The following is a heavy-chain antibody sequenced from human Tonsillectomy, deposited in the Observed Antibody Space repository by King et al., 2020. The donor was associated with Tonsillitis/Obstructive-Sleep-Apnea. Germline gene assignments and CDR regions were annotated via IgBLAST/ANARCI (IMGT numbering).Heavy chain of an antibody. J-gene: IGHJ6*03. CDR1: GYSFTNYW. V-gene: IGHV5-51*01. CDR2: IYLGDSAP. D-gene: IGHD1-1*01. Sequence: VQLVESGAEVKKPGESLKISCKGSGYSFTNYWIGWVRQMPGRGLEWMGIIYLGDSAPRYSPFFQVQVTFSPDKSISTAYLQWSSLKASVTAMYYCARYLLPHLRYYYYFYMDVWGKGTTVTVSS. CDR3: ARYLLPHLRYYYYFYMDV.